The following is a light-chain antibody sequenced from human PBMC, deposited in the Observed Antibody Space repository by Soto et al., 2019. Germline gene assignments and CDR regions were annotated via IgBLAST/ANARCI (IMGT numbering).Light chain of an antibody. J-gene: IGKJ3*01. CDR3: QHYNSYPFT. CDR2: KAS. CDR1: QSISSW. Sequence: DIQTTQSPSTLSASVGDRVTITCRASQSISSWLAWYQQKPGKAPKLLIYKASSLESGVPSRFSGSGSGTEFTLTISSLQPDDFATYYCQHYNSYPFTFGPGTKVDIK. V-gene: IGKV1-5*03.